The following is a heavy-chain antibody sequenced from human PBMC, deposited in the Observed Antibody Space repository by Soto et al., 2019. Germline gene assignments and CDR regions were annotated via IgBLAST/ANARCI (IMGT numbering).Heavy chain of an antibody. Sequence: ESLKISCKGSGYSFTSYWIGWVRQMPGKGLEWMGIIYPGDSDTRYSPSFQGQVTISADKSISTAYLQWSSLKASDTAMYYCASATANYYGSGSYGMDVWGQGTTVTVSS. CDR1: GYSFTSYW. CDR2: IYPGDSDT. J-gene: IGHJ6*02. CDR3: ASATANYYGSGSYGMDV. D-gene: IGHD3-10*01. V-gene: IGHV5-51*01.